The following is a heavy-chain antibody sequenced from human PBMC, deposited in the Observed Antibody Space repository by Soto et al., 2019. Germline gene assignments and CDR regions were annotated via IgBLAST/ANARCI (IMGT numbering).Heavy chain of an antibody. J-gene: IGHJ4*02. Sequence: QAQLVQSGAEVKKPGASVRLSCKTSGYTFTDYFIHWVRQAPGQGLEWMGIISLYHHSTSYAQKFQGRPTVTNDTSTTTVYMELSSLTSEDTAVYWCARELYSCGGDCPYYMDYWGQGTLVTVSS. CDR2: ISLYHHST. CDR3: ARELYSCGGDCPYYMDY. CDR1: GYTFTDYF. V-gene: IGHV1-46*01. D-gene: IGHD2-21*02.